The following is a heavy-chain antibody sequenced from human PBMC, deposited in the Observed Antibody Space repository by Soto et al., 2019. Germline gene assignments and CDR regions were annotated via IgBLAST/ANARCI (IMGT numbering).Heavy chain of an antibody. Sequence: GGSLRLSCAASGFTFSSYEMNWVRQAPGKGLEWVSYISSSGSTIYYADSVKGRFTISRDNAKNSLYLQMNSLRAEDTAVYYCARLGRYSSGWYGDDYWGQGTLVTVSS. V-gene: IGHV3-48*03. CDR1: GFTFSSYE. J-gene: IGHJ4*02. D-gene: IGHD6-19*01. CDR3: ARLGRYSSGWYGDDY. CDR2: ISSSGSTI.